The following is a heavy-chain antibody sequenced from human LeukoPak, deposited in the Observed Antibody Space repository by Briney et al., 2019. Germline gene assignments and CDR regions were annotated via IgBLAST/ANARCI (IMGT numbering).Heavy chain of an antibody. CDR2: IYYSGST. V-gene: IGHV4-59*01. J-gene: IGHJ3*02. CDR3: ASASYYDFRSGYWYSAFDI. Sequence: SETLSLTCTVSGVSISSYYWSWIRQPPGKGLEWIGYIYYSGSTNYNPSLKSRVTISVDTSKNQFSLKLSSVTAADTAVYYCASASYYDFRSGYWYSAFDIWGQGTMVTVSS. D-gene: IGHD3-3*01. CDR1: GVSISSYY.